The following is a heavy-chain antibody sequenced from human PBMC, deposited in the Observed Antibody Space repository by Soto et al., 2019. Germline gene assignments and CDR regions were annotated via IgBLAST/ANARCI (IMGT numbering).Heavy chain of an antibody. CDR3: AKVNDWAGRGLED. CDR2: ISQDSSRK. CDR1: GFTFSSYS. Sequence: QVQLVESGGGVVQPGRSLRLSCAASGFTFSSYSMHWVRQAPGKGLEWVAVISQDSSRKYYLDSAKGRFTISRDNSRNTVFGQIDSLGAEEAGVDQCAKVNDWAGRGLEDWGQGTLVTVYS. J-gene: IGHJ4*02. V-gene: IGHV3-30*18. D-gene: IGHD3-10*01.